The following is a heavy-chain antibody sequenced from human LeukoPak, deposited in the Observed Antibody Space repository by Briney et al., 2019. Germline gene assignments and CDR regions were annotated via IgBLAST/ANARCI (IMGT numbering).Heavy chain of an antibody. Sequence: GRSLRLSCAASGFTFSSYAMHWVRQAPGKGLEWVAVISYDGSNKYYADSVKGRFTISRDNSKNTLYLQMNSLRAEDTAVYYCARAGTGDYFDYWGQGTLVTVSS. CDR1: GFTFSSYA. D-gene: IGHD1-1*01. V-gene: IGHV3-30*04. CDR3: ARAGTGDYFDY. CDR2: ISYDGSNK. J-gene: IGHJ4*02.